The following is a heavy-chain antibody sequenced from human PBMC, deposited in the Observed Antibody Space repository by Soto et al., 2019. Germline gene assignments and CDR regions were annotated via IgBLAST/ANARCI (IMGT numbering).Heavy chain of an antibody. CDR1: GFTFSSYS. Sequence: GGSLRLSCAASGFTFSSYSMNWVRQAPGKGLEWVSSISSSSSYIYYADSVKGRFTISRDNAKNSLYLQMNSLRAEDTAVYYCARHDYGDSVAYYYYGMDVWGQGTTVTVSS. J-gene: IGHJ6*02. D-gene: IGHD4-17*01. CDR2: ISSSSSYI. V-gene: IGHV3-21*01. CDR3: ARHDYGDSVAYYYYGMDV.